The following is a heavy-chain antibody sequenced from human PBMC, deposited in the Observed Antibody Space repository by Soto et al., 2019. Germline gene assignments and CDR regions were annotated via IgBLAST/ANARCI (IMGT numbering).Heavy chain of an antibody. CDR2: ISYDGSNK. CDR3: AKDSMITFGGVIAAKGYGMDV. D-gene: IGHD3-16*02. Sequence: QVQLVESGGGVVQPGRSLRLSCAASGFTFSSYGMHWVRQAPGKGLEWVAVISYDGSNKYYADSVKGRFTISRDNSNNTLYLQMNSLRAEDTAVYYCAKDSMITFGGVIAAKGYGMDVWGQGTTVTVSS. CDR1: GFTFSSYG. V-gene: IGHV3-30*18. J-gene: IGHJ6*02.